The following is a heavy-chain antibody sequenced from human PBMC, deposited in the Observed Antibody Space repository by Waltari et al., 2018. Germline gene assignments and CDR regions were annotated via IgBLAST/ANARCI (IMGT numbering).Heavy chain of an antibody. D-gene: IGHD3-22*01. J-gene: IGHJ4*02. CDR3: ARAYYYDSSGYYELDYFDY. CDR2: INHSGST. CDR1: GGSFSDYY. Sequence: QVQLQQWGAGLLKPSETLSLTCAVYGGSFSDYYWSWIRQPPGKGLEWIGEINHSGSTNYNPSLKSRGTISVDTAKNQFSLKLNSVTAADTAVYYCARAYYYDSSGYYELDYFDYWGQGTLVTVSS. V-gene: IGHV4-34*02.